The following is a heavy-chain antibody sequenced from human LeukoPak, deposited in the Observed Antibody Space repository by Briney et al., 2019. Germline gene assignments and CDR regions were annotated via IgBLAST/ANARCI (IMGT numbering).Heavy chain of an antibody. CDR3: AKGMGIAVASPFDY. Sequence: GGSLRLSCAASGFTFSSYWMHWVRQAPGKGLVWVSRINSDGSSTYYADSVKGRFAISRDNSKNTLYLQMNSLRAEDTAVYYCAKGMGIAVASPFDYWGQGTLVTVSS. J-gene: IGHJ4*02. CDR2: INSDGSST. D-gene: IGHD6-19*01. CDR1: GFTFSSYW. V-gene: IGHV3-74*01.